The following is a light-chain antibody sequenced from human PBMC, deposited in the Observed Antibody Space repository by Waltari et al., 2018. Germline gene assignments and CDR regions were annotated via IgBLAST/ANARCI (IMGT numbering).Light chain of an antibody. J-gene: IGKJ2*01. CDR1: QSVSSSY. CDR3: QQYGSSPMYT. V-gene: IGKV3-20*01. Sequence: ELVLTQSPGTLSLSPGERATLSCRASQSVSSSYLAWYQQKPGQAPRLLIYGASSRATGIPGRFSGSGSGTDFTLTISRLEPEDFAVYYCQQYGSSPMYTFGQGTKLEIK. CDR2: GAS.